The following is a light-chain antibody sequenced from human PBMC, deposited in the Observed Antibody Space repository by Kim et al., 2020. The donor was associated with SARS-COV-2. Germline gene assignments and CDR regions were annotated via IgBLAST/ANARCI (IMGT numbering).Light chain of an antibody. CDR2: GPS. CDR3: QQYGSSPVT. Sequence: SPGGRATLHCRASQRVPSGYLAWDQQKPGQTPRLLIYGPSSRATGVPDRFSGSESGTDFNLTISRLEPEDFAVYYCQQYGSSPVTFGQGTKLEI. V-gene: IGKV3-20*01. CDR1: QRVPSGY. J-gene: IGKJ2*01.